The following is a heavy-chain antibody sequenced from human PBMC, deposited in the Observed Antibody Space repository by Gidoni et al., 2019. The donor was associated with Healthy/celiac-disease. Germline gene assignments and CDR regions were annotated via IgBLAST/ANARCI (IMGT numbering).Heavy chain of an antibody. CDR3: AKDLGASYYYYGMDV. Sequence: EVQLLESGGGLVQPGGSLRLSCAASGFTFSSYAMRWVRQAPGKGLEWVSAISGSGGSTYYSDSVKGRFTISRDNSKNTLYLQMNSLRAEDTAVYYCAKDLGASYYYYGMDVWGQGTTVTVSS. V-gene: IGHV3-23*01. D-gene: IGHD7-27*01. CDR2: ISGSGGST. CDR1: GFTFSSYA. J-gene: IGHJ6*02.